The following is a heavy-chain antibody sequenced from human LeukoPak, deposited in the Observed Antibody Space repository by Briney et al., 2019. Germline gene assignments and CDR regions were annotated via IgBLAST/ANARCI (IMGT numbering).Heavy chain of an antibody. V-gene: IGHV3-30*18. D-gene: IGHD2-15*01. CDR2: ISYDGSNK. CDR1: GFTFSDYY. CDR3: AKAGYCSGGSCYPFDFDY. Sequence: GGSLRLSCAASGFTFSDYYMSWIRQAPGKGLEWVAVISYDGSNKYYADSVKGRFTISRDNSKNTLYLQMNSLRAEDTAVYYCAKAGYCSGGSCYPFDFDYWGQGTLVTVSS. J-gene: IGHJ4*02.